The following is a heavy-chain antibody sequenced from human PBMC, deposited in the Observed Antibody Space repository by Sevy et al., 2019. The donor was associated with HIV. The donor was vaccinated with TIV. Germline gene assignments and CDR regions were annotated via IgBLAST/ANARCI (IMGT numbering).Heavy chain of an antibody. CDR2: ISTSSSTI. V-gene: IGHV3-48*02. CDR1: GFSFSTYS. CDR3: ARVAAVASTLYYFHF. D-gene: IGHD6-19*01. Sequence: GGSLRLSCAASGFSFSTYSMNWVRQAPGKGLEWVSYISTSSSTIYYADSVKGRFTISRDNAKRSLYLQMNSLRDEDTAVYYCARVAAVASTLYYFHFWGQGTLVTVSS. J-gene: IGHJ4*02.